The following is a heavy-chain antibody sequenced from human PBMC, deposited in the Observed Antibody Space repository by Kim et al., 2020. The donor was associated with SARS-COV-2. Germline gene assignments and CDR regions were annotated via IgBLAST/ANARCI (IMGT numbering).Heavy chain of an antibody. J-gene: IGHJ4*02. CDR3: AKKKGYYDSSGAIDY. D-gene: IGHD3-22*01. V-gene: IGHV3-23*01. CDR1: GFTFSSYV. CDR2: ISGGGGNT. Sequence: GGSLRLSCAASGFTFSSYVMNWVRQAPGKGLEWVSLISGGGGNTYHADSVRGRFAISRDNSKNTLYLQMNSLRAEDTAVYYCAKKKGYYDSSGAIDYWRPGPLVPVSS.